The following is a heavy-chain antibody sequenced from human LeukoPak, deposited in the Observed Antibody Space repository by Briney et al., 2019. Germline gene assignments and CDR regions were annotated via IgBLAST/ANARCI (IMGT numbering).Heavy chain of an antibody. Sequence: PGGSLRLSCAASGFTFSNYWMNWVRQAPGKGLEGGANIKQDGSEKNYVDSVKGRFTISRDNAKNSLYLQMNSLRAADTAVYYCARDLPITMVRGVKQGWFDPWGQGTLVTVSS. CDR3: ARDLPITMVRGVKQGWFDP. D-gene: IGHD3-10*01. J-gene: IGHJ5*02. CDR1: GFTFSNYW. CDR2: IKQDGSEK. V-gene: IGHV3-7*03.